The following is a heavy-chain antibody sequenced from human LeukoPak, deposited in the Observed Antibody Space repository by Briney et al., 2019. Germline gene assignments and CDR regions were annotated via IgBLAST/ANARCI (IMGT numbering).Heavy chain of an antibody. V-gene: IGHV4-61*02. CDR1: GGSISSGSYY. D-gene: IGHD1-14*01. CDR3: ARPIYFQRRPKRDGTLGAFDI. J-gene: IGHJ3*02. Sequence: SETLSLTCTVSGGSISSGSYYWSWIRQPAGKRLEWIGRIYTSGSTNYNPSLKSRVTISVDTSKNQFSLELSSVTAADTAVYYCARPIYFQRRPKRDGTLGAFDIWGQGTMVTVSS. CDR2: IYTSGST.